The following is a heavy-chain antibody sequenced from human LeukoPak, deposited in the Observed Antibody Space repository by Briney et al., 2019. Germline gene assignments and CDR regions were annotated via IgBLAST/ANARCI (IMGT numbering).Heavy chain of an antibody. CDR1: GGSIGSYY. Sequence: SETLSLTCTVSGGSIGSYYWSWIRQPPGKGLEWIGYIYSSGSTNYNPSLKSRVTISVDTSKNQFSLKLSSVTAADTAVYYCARGARAGYNLEPFDYWGQGTLVTVSS. CDR2: IYSSGST. D-gene: IGHD5-24*01. CDR3: ARGARAGYNLEPFDY. J-gene: IGHJ4*02. V-gene: IGHV4-59*08.